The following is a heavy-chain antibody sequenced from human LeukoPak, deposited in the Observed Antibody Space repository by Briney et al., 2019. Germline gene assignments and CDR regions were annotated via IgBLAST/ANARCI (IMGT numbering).Heavy chain of an antibody. CDR3: ATSVPAATYYYYYGMDV. D-gene: IGHD2-2*01. J-gene: IGHJ6*02. V-gene: IGHV3-66*01. CDR1: GFIVSSNY. Sequence: PGGSLRLSCAVSGFIVSSNYMTWVRQAPGKGLEWVSVIYSGGRTYYADSVKGRFTTSRDNSKNTLYLQMNSLRAEDTAVYYCATSVPAATYYYYYGMDVWGQGTTVTVSS. CDR2: IYSGGRT.